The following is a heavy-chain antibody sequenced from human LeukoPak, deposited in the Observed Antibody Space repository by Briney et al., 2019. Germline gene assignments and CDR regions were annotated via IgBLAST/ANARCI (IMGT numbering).Heavy chain of an antibody. CDR3: ATDPQSDIVVVPAASDAFDI. D-gene: IGHD2-2*01. Sequence: GRFTISRDNAKNSLCLQMNSLRAEDTAVYYCATDPQSDIVVVPAASDAFDIWGQGTMVTVSS. V-gene: IGHV3-7*04. J-gene: IGHJ3*02.